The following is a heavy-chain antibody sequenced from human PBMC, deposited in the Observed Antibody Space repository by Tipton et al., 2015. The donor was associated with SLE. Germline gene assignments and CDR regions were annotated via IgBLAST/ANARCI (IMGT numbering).Heavy chain of an antibody. CDR3: ARGRWGIFGAFDY. V-gene: IGHV4-59*01. Sequence: LRLSCTVSGGSISSYYWSWIRQPPGKGLEWIGYIYYSGSTNYNPSLKSRVTISVDTSKNQFSLKLSSVTAADTAVYYCARGRWGIFGAFDYWGQGTLVTVSS. D-gene: IGHD3-3*01. J-gene: IGHJ4*02. CDR2: IYYSGST. CDR1: GGSISSYY.